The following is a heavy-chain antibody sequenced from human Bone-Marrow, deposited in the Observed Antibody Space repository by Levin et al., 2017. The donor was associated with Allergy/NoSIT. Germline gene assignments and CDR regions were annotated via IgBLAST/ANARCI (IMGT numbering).Heavy chain of an antibody. CDR2: ILASGST. J-gene: IGHJ5*02. CDR1: GGSISSYY. CDR3: ARGGGGAFQFDP. V-gene: IGHV4-4*07. Sequence: SETLSLTCTVSGGSISSYYWTWIRQPAGKGLEWIGRILASGSTNYNPSLKSRVTMSVDTSKDQFSLKLSSVGAADTAVYYCARGGGGAFQFDPWGQGTLVTVSS. D-gene: IGHD1-26*01.